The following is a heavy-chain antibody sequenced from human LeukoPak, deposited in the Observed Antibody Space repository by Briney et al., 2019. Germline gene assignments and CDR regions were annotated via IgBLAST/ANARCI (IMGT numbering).Heavy chain of an antibody. V-gene: IGHV4-39*01. CDR2: IYYSKNT. Sequence: SETLSLTCTVSGGSISSSSAYWGWIRQPPGKGLEWIGSIYYSKNTYYNPSLKSRVTISADTSNNQFSLTLGSVSATDTAVYYCVSPRGFSYGYFDYWGQGTLVTVSS. J-gene: IGHJ4*02. CDR3: VSPRGFSYGYFDY. D-gene: IGHD5-18*01. CDR1: GGSISSSSAY.